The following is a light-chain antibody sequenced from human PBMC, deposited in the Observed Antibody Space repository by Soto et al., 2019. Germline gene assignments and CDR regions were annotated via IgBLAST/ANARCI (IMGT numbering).Light chain of an antibody. V-gene: IGKV3-20*01. Sequence: EIVLTQSPGTLSLSPGERATLSCRASQSVSSSYLAWYQQKPGQAPRLLIYGASSRATGIPDRFSGSGSGTDFTLTISRQEPEDFAVDYCQQYGSSPFTVGPGTKVDIK. CDR1: QSVSSSY. CDR3: QQYGSSPFT. CDR2: GAS. J-gene: IGKJ3*01.